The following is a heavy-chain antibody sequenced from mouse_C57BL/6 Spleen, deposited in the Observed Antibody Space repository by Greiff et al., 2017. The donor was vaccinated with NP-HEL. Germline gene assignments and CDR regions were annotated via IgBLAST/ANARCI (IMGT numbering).Heavy chain of an antibody. CDR3: AYYSNYAWFAY. D-gene: IGHD2-5*01. CDR2: IYPGDGDT. V-gene: IGHV1-82*01. Sequence: QVQLQQSGPELVKPGASVKISCKASGYAFSSSWMNWVKQRPGKGLEWIGRIYPGDGDTNYNGKFKGKATLTADKSSSTAYMQLSSLTSEDSAVYFCAYYSNYAWFAYWGQGTLVTVSA. J-gene: IGHJ3*01. CDR1: GYAFSSSW.